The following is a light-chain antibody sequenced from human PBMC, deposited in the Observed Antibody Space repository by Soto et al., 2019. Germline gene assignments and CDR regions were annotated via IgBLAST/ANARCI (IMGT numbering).Light chain of an antibody. CDR3: QQYGSLGT. Sequence: EIVLTQSPGTLSLSPGEGATLSCRASQSVSSNFLAWYQQKPGQAPRLLIYAASSRATGISDRFSGSGSETDFTFTIRRLEPEDFAVYYCQQYGSLGTFGQGTRVEIK. J-gene: IGKJ1*01. CDR2: AAS. V-gene: IGKV3-20*01. CDR1: QSVSSNF.